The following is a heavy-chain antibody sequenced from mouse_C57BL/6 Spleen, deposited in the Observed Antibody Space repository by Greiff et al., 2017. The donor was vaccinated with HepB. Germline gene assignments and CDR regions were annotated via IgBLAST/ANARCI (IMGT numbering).Heavy chain of an antibody. V-gene: IGHV1-50*01. CDR3: ARRRYDYDYAMDY. D-gene: IGHD2-4*01. J-gene: IGHJ4*01. CDR2: IDPSDSYT. CDR1: GYTFTSYW. Sequence: QVQLQQPGAELVKPGASVKLSCKASGYTFTSYWMQWVKQRPGQGLEWIGEIDPSDSYTNYNQKFKGKATLTVDTSSSTAYMQLSSLTSEDSAVYYCARRRYDYDYAMDYWGQGTSVTVSS.